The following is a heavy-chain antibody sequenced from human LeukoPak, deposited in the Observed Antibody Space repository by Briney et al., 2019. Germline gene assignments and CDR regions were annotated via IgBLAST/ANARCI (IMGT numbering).Heavy chain of an antibody. V-gene: IGHV4-34*01. CDR2: INHSGST. Sequence: PSETLSLTCAVYGGSFSGYYWSWIRQPPGKGLEWIGVINHSGSTNYNPSLKSRVTISVDTSKNQFSLKLSSVTAADTAVYYCASTSVVVAATYFDYWGQGTLVTVSS. J-gene: IGHJ4*02. CDR3: ASTSVVVAATYFDY. D-gene: IGHD2-15*01. CDR1: GGSFSGYY.